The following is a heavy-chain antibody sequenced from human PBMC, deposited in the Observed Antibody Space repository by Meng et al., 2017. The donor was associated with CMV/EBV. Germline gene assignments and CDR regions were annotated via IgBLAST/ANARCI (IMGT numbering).Heavy chain of an antibody. CDR2: ISWNSGSI. D-gene: IGHD6-13*01. Sequence: SLKISCAASGFTFDDYAMHWVRQAPGKGLEWVSGISWNSGSIGYADSVKGRFTISRDNAKNSLYLQMNSLRAEDTALYYCAKVIPTRAAAGTISTDLGYYGMDVWGQGTTVTVSS. CDR1: GFTFDDYA. V-gene: IGHV3-9*01. J-gene: IGHJ6*02. CDR3: AKVIPTRAAAGTISTDLGYYGMDV.